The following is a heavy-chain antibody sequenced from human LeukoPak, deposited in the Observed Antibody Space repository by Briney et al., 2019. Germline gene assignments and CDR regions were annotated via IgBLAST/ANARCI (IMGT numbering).Heavy chain of an antibody. V-gene: IGHV1-69*13. CDR2: IIPIFGTA. CDR3: ASEGRIAAADNY. D-gene: IGHD6-13*01. J-gene: IGHJ4*02. CDR1: GGTFSSYA. Sequence: GASVKVSCKASGGTFSSYAISWVRQAPGQGLEWMGGIIPIFGTANYAQKFQGRVTITADESTSTAYMELSSLRSEDTAVYYCASEGRIAAADNYWGQGTLVTVSS.